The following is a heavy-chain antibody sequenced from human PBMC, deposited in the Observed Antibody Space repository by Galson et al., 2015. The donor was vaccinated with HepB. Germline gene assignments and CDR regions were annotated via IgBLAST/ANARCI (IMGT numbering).Heavy chain of an antibody. Sequence: SLRLSCAASGFTFSSYGMHWVRQAPGKGLEWVAVISYDGSNKYYADSVKGRFTISRDNSKNTLYLQMNSLRAEDTAVYYCAKVSSGFTYYDFWSGYSFPYYYYGMDVWGQGTTVTVSS. J-gene: IGHJ6*02. CDR3: AKVSSGFTYYDFWSGYSFPYYYYGMDV. V-gene: IGHV3-30*18. CDR2: ISYDGSNK. CDR1: GFTFSSYG. D-gene: IGHD3-3*01.